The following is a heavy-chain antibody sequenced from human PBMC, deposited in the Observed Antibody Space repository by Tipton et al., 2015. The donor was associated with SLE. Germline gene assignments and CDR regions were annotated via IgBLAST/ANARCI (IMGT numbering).Heavy chain of an antibody. CDR2: IYYSGST. V-gene: IGHV4-59*01. CDR1: GGSISNYY. D-gene: IGHD1-26*01. Sequence: TLSLTCTVSGGSISNYYWSWIRQPPGKGLEWIGYIYYSGSTNYNPSLKSRVTISVDTSKNQFSLKLSSVTAADTAVYYCARSGSFDYWGQGTLVTVSS. CDR3: ARSGSFDY. J-gene: IGHJ4*02.